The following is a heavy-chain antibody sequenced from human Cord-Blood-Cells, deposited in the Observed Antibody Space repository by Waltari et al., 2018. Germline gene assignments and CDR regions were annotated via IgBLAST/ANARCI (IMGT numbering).Heavy chain of an antibody. J-gene: IGHJ4*02. V-gene: IGHV7-4-1*02. CDR3: AKGIAVAGRWGKLAN. CDR2: INTNPGKP. D-gene: IGHD6-19*01. CDR1: GYTFTSYA. Sequence: QVQLVQSGSELKKPGASVKVSCKASGYTFTSYAMNWVRQAPGQGLEWMGWINTNPGKPTYAQGFTGRFVFSLDTSVSTAYLQISSLKAEDTAVYYCAKGIAVAGRWGKLANWGQGTLVTVSS.